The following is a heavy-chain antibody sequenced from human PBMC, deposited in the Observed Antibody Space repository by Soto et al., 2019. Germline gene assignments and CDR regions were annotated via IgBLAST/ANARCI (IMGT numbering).Heavy chain of an antibody. D-gene: IGHD3-16*01. V-gene: IGHV3-66*01. CDR2: IYSGGST. CDR3: ARDPWAADY. J-gene: IGHJ4*02. Sequence: EVQLVESGGGLVQPGGPLRLSCAASGFTVSTKYMSWVRQAPGKGLEWVSVIYSGGSTFYADSVRGRFTISRDNSKNTGNIQMNSPRAEDTAVYYCARDPWAADYWGQGTLVTVSS. CDR1: GFTVSTKY.